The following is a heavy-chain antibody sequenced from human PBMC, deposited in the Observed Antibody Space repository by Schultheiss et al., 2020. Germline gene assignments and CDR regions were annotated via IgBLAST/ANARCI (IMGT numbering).Heavy chain of an antibody. V-gene: IGHV4-61*02. CDR1: GGSISSGSYY. J-gene: IGHJ4*02. Sequence: SETLSLTCTVSGGSISSGSYYWSWIRQPAGKGLEWIGRIYTSGSTNYNPSLKSRVTISVDKSKNQFSLKLSSVTAADTAVYYCAREWGRSYFFDYWGQGTLVTVSS. CDR3: AREWGRSYFFDY. CDR2: IYTSGST. D-gene: IGHD1-26*01.